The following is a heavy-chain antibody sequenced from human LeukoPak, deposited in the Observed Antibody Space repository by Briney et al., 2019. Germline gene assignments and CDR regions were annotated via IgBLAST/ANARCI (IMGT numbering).Heavy chain of an antibody. Sequence: SETLSLTCAVYGGSFSGYYWSWIRQPPGKGRGWIGYIYYSGSTNYNPSLKSRVTISVDTSKNQFSLKLSSVTAADTAVYYCARDRGRRQDNWFDPWGQGTLVTVSS. CDR1: GGSFSGYY. CDR3: ARDRGRRQDNWFDP. D-gene: IGHD3-10*01. CDR2: IYYSGST. V-gene: IGHV4-59*01. J-gene: IGHJ5*02.